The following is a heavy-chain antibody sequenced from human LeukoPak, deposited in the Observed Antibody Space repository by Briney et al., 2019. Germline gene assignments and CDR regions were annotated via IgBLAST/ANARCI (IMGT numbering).Heavy chain of an antibody. CDR3: AKDRRGSYLRNYFDY. CDR1: GFTFSSYA. CDR2: ISGSGGST. V-gene: IGHV3-23*01. Sequence: PGGSLRLSCAASGFTFSSYAMSWVRQAPGKGLEWVSAISGSGGSTYYADSVKGRFTISRDNSKNTLYLQMNSLRAEDTAVYYCAKDRRGSYLRNYFDYWGQGTLVTVSS. D-gene: IGHD1-26*01. J-gene: IGHJ4*02.